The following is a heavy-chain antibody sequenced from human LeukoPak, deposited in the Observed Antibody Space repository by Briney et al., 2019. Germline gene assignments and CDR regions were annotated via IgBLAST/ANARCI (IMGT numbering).Heavy chain of an antibody. J-gene: IGHJ4*02. Sequence: GGSLRLSCAASGFTFADYGMNWVRQPPGKGLEWVSGINWNGGSTGYADSVKGRFTISRDNSKNTLYLQMNSLRDEDTAVYYCAKERYGSGSFLLYPVDYWGQGTLVTVSS. CDR2: INWNGGST. V-gene: IGHV3-20*04. CDR3: AKERYGSGSFLLYPVDY. D-gene: IGHD3-10*01. CDR1: GFTFADYG.